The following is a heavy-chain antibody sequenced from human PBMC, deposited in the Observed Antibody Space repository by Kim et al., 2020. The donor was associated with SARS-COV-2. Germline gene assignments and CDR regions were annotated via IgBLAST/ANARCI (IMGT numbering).Heavy chain of an antibody. Sequence: GGSLRLSCAASGFTFSNYWMNWVRQAPGKGLEWVANIKRDGSEKYYVDSVKGRFTISRDNAKNSLYLQMNSLRAEDTGVYYCSRDEGYGSGISYKGVYYYGMDVWGQGTTVTVSS. J-gene: IGHJ6*02. CDR1: GFTFSNYW. D-gene: IGHD3-10*01. CDR3: SRDEGYGSGISYKGVYYYGMDV. CDR2: IKRDGSEK. V-gene: IGHV3-7*03.